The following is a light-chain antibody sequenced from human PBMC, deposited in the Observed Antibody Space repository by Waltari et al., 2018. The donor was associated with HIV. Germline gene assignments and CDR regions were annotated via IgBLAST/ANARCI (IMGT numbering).Light chain of an antibody. V-gene: IGKV2-24*01. CDR2: KIS. Sequence: DIVITQSPLSLPVTVGQPASISCRSGQSLVHRDGDTHLSWLQQRPGQPPRLLVYKISNRFSGVPDRVRGSGAGTDFTLHISRVEPEDVGVYYCMQGSEFPWTFGQGTTLEI. J-gene: IGKJ1*01. CDR3: MQGSEFPWT. CDR1: QSLVHRDGDTH.